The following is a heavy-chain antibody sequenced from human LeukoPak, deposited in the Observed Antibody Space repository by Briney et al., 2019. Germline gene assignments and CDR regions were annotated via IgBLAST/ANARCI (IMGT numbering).Heavy chain of an antibody. CDR1: GFTFSSYS. CDR3: ARANWNYVNWFNP. CDR2: ISSSSSTI. Sequence: GGSLRLSCAASGFTFSSYSMNWVRQAPGKGLEWVSYISSSSSTIYYADSVKGRFTISRDNAKNSLYLQMNSLRAEDTAVYYCARANWNYVNWFNPWGQGTLVTVSS. J-gene: IGHJ5*02. V-gene: IGHV3-48*01. D-gene: IGHD1-7*01.